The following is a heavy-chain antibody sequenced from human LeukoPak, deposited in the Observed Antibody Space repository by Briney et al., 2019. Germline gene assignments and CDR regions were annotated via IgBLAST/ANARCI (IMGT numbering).Heavy chain of an antibody. CDR2: IEPNSGGT. Sequence: GASVTVSCKASGYTLTGYYMHWVRQAPGQGLEWMGWIEPNSGGTKYAQKFKGRVTMTRDTSISTVYMELRRLRYDDTAAYYCARGPLEYCSGGTCYSGRNWFDPWGQGTLVTVSS. V-gene: IGHV1-2*02. CDR3: ARGPLEYCSGGTCYSGRNWFDP. J-gene: IGHJ5*02. D-gene: IGHD2-15*01. CDR1: GYTLTGYY.